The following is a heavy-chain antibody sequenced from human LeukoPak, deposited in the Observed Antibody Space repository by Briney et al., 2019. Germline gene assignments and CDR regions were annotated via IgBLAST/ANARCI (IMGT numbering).Heavy chain of an antibody. CDR1: GYSFTSYW. V-gene: IGHV5-51*01. J-gene: IGHJ4*02. CDR3: ARPNRGALFDY. CDR2: IYPTDSDT. D-gene: IGHD1-14*01. Sequence: GESLKISCKGSGYSFTSYWIGWVRQMPGKGLGWMGIIYPTDSDTKYSPSSQGQVTISADKSITTAYLQWSSLKSSDSAMYYRARPNRGALFDYWGQGTLVTVSS.